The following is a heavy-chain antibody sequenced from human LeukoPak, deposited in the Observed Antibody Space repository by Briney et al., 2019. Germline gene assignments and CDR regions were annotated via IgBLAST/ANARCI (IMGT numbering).Heavy chain of an antibody. Sequence: ASVKVSCKASGYRFTGHYMHWVRQAPGQGLEWMGWINPNSGGTNYAQKLQGRVTMTTDTSTSTAYMELRSLRSDDTAVYYCARVIGYSYGTDYWGQGTLVTVSS. D-gene: IGHD5-18*01. CDR2: INPNSGGT. V-gene: IGHV1-2*02. CDR1: GYRFTGHY. CDR3: ARVIGYSYGTDY. J-gene: IGHJ4*02.